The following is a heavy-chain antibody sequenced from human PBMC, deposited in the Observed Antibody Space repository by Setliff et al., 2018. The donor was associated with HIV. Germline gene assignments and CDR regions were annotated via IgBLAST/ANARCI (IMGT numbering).Heavy chain of an antibody. CDR1: GGTFNTYV. D-gene: IGHD2-15*01. CDR2: IIPILGVA. V-gene: IGHV1-69*10. J-gene: IGHJ5*02. Sequence: SVKVSCKASGGTFNTYVISWLRQAPGQGLEWMGGIIPILGVANYAQKFQGRLTITADKSTNTAYMELSSLKSDDTAVYYCARGPEEGDCSGGSCYGDFDPWGQGTLVTVSS. CDR3: ARGPEEGDCSGGSCYGDFDP.